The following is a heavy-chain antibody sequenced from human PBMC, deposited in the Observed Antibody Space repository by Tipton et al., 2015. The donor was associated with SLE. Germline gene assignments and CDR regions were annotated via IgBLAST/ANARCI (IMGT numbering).Heavy chain of an antibody. J-gene: IGHJ2*01. CDR3: ARGSGWYSYWYFDL. Sequence: TLSLTCTVSGGSISNYYWSWIRQPPGKGLEWIGYIYYSGNTNYNPSLKSRVTISVDTSKNQFSLKLSSVTAADTAVYYCARGSGWYSYWYFDLWGRGTLVTVSS. D-gene: IGHD6-19*01. V-gene: IGHV4-59*01. CDR1: GGSISNYY. CDR2: IYYSGNT.